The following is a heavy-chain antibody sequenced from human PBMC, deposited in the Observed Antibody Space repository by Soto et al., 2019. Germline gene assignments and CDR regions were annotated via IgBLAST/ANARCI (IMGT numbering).Heavy chain of an antibody. V-gene: IGHV3-30-3*01. CDR3: AREGIAAALDY. CDR1: GFTFSSYA. CDR2: ISYDGSNK. D-gene: IGHD6-13*01. J-gene: IGHJ4*02. Sequence: QVQLVESGGGVVQPGRSLRLSCAASGFTFSSYAMHWVRQAPGKGLEWVAVISYDGSNKYYADSVKGRFTISRDNSKNTLYLQMNILRAEDTAVYYCAREGIAAALDYWGQGTLVTVSS.